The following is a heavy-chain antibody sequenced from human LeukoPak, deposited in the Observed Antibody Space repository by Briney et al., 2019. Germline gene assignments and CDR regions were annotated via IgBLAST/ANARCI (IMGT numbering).Heavy chain of an antibody. CDR2: IYSGGST. V-gene: IGHV3-66*01. CDR1: GFTVSSNY. CDR3: ARNKLLWFGELISGMDV. J-gene: IGHJ6*02. Sequence: GGSLRLSCAASGFTVSSNYMSWVRQDPGKGLEWVSVIYSGGSTYYADSVKGRFTISRDNSKNTLYLQMNSLRAEDTAVYYCARNKLLWFGELISGMDVWGQGTTVTVSS. D-gene: IGHD3-10*01.